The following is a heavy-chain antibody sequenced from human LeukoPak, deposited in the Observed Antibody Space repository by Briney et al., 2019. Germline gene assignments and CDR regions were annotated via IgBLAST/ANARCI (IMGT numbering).Heavy chain of an antibody. CDR1: GFTVSSNY. V-gene: IGHV3-66*01. CDR3: AKDRTVYYYDSSGYHDY. CDR2: IYSGGST. D-gene: IGHD3-22*01. Sequence: PGGSLRLSCAASGFTVSSNYMSWVRQAPGKGLEWVSVIYSGGSTYYADSVKGRFTISRDNSKNTLYLQMNSLRAEDTAVYYCAKDRTVYYYDSSGYHDYWGQGTLVTVSS. J-gene: IGHJ4*02.